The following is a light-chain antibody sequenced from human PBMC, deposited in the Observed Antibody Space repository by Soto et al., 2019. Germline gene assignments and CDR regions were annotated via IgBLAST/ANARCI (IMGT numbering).Light chain of an antibody. CDR2: VNSDGSH. Sequence: QLVLTQSPSASASLGTSVRLTCTLSSGHSSYAIAWHQQQAEKGPRYLMKVNSDGSHNKGDGIPDRFSGSTSGAECYLTISSLQPEDEADYYCQTWDTGIRVFGGGTKLTVL. CDR1: SGHSSYA. J-gene: IGLJ2*01. V-gene: IGLV4-69*01. CDR3: QTWDTGIRV.